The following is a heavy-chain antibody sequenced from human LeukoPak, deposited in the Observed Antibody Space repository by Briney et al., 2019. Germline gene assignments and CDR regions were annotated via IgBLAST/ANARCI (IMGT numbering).Heavy chain of an antibody. CDR3: AKDVDYGDRSDGVFDI. CDR2: ISGSGGST. CDR1: GFTFSSYA. D-gene: IGHD4-17*01. Sequence: GGSLRLSCAASGFTFSSYAMSWVRQAPGKGLEWVSAISGSGGSTYYADSVKGRFTISRDNSKNTLYLQMNSLRAEDTAVYYCAKDVDYGDRSDGVFDIWGQGTMVTVSS. J-gene: IGHJ3*02. V-gene: IGHV3-23*01.